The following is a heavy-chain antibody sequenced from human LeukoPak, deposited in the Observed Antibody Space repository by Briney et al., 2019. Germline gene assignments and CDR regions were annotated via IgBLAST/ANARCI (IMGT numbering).Heavy chain of an antibody. V-gene: IGHV3-49*04. CDR2: IRSKAYGGTT. CDR3: TRFPGDAFDI. CDR1: GFTFGDYV. J-gene: IGHJ3*02. Sequence: PGRSLRLSCAASGFTFGDYVMSWVRQAPGKGLEWVGFIRSKAYGGTTEFAASVKGRFTISRDDSKSIAYLHMNSLKTEDTAVYYCTRFPGDAFDIWGQGTMVTVSS.